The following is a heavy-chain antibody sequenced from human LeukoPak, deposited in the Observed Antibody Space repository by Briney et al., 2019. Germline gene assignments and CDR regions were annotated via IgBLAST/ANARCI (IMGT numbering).Heavy chain of an antibody. CDR2: IYYSGST. J-gene: IGHJ4*02. Sequence: SETLSLTCTVSGGSISNYYWSWIRQPPGKGLEWIGYIYYSGSTNYNPSLKSRVTISVDTSKNQFSLKLSSVTAADTAVYYCAGVAAAGPFDYWGQGTLVTVSS. CDR1: GGSISNYY. CDR3: AGVAAAGPFDY. V-gene: IGHV4-59*01. D-gene: IGHD6-13*01.